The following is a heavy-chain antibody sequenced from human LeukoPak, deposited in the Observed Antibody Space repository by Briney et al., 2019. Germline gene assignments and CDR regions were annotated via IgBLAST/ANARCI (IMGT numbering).Heavy chain of an antibody. CDR1: GGSISSYY. J-gene: IGHJ4*02. CDR3: ARQIASAGTAGFDF. D-gene: IGHD6-13*01. V-gene: IGHV4-4*07. Sequence: SETLSLTCTVSGGSISSYYWSWIRQPAGKGLEWIGRIYNTGSTNYNPSLKSRVTMSVDTSKNQLSLRLRSVTAADTAVYYGARQIASAGTAGFDFWVQGALVTVCS. CDR2: IYNTGST.